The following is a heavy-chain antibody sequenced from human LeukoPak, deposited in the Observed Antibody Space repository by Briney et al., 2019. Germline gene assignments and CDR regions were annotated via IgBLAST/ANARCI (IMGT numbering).Heavy chain of an antibody. Sequence: GASVKVSCKASGYSFTGYYMHWVRQAPGQGLEWMGIINPSGGSTSYAQKFQGRVTMTRDTSTSTVYMELSSLRSEDTAVYYCASSGITGTIFDYWGQGTLVTVSS. CDR3: ASSGITGTIFDY. CDR1: GYSFTGYY. D-gene: IGHD1-20*01. J-gene: IGHJ4*02. CDR2: INPSGGST. V-gene: IGHV1-46*01.